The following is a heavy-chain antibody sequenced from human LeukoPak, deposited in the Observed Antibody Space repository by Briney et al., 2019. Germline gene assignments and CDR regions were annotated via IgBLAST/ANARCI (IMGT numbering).Heavy chain of an antibody. J-gene: IGHJ3*02. Sequence: ASVKVSCKASGYTFTSYGISWVRQAPGQGLEWMGWISAYNGNTNYAQKLQGRVTMTTDTSTSTAYMELRSLRSDDTAVYYCARDYPDIVVVPAAIRGAFDIWGQGTMVTVSS. CDR2: ISAYNGNT. CDR1: GYTFTSYG. CDR3: ARDYPDIVVVPAAIRGAFDI. D-gene: IGHD2-2*02. V-gene: IGHV1-18*01.